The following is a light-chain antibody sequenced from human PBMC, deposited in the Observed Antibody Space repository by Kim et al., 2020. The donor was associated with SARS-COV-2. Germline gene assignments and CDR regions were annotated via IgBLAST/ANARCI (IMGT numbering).Light chain of an antibody. J-gene: IGKJ2*01. CDR2: DAS. V-gene: IGKV1-33*01. CDR1: QDISNF. CDR3: QQYDDLPYT. Sequence: SASAGDRVTITCQASQDISNFLNWYQQKPGTAPKLLINDASNLETGVPSRFRGSGSGTDFTLTINSLQPEDFATYYCQQYDDLPYTFGQGTKLEI.